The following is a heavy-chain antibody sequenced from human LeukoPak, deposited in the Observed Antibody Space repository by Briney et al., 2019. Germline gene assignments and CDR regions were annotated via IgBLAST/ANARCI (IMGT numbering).Heavy chain of an antibody. V-gene: IGHV3-20*04. J-gene: IGHJ6*03. D-gene: IGHD2-2*02. CDR2: INWNGGST. CDR3: ARGYCSSTSCYNYYYMDV. CDR1: GFTFDDYG. Sequence: PGGSLRLSRAASGFTFDDYGMSWVRQAPGKGLEWVSGINWNGGSTGYADSVKGRFTISRDNAKNSLYLQMNSLRAEDTALYYCARGYCSSTSCYNYYYMDVWGKGTTVTVSS.